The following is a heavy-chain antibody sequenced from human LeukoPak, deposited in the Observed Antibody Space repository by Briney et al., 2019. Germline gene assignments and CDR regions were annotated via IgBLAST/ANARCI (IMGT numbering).Heavy chain of an antibody. CDR2: ISYDGSNK. CDR3: AKDGRTLDYFDY. J-gene: IGHJ4*02. D-gene: IGHD1/OR15-1a*01. CDR1: GFTFSSYG. Sequence: GRSLRLSCAASGFTFSSYGMHWVRQAPGKGLEGVAVISYDGSNKYYADSVKGRFTISRDNSKNTLYLQMNSLRAEDTAVYYCAKDGRTLDYFDYWGQGTLVTVSS. V-gene: IGHV3-30*18.